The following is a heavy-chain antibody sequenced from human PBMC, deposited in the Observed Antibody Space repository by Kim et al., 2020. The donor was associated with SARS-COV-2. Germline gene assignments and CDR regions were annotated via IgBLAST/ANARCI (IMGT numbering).Heavy chain of an antibody. V-gene: IGHV4-61*02. CDR3: ARDTGMVCSSTRCYNEDAFDI. CDR1: GGSISSGSYY. D-gene: IGHD2-2*02. J-gene: IGHJ3*02. Sequence: SETLSLTCTVSGGSISSGSYYWSWIRQPAGKGLEWIGRIYTSGSTNYNPSLKSRVTISVDTSKNQFSLKLSSVTAADTAVYYCARDTGMVCSSTRCYNEDAFDIWGQGTMVTVSS. CDR2: IYTSGST.